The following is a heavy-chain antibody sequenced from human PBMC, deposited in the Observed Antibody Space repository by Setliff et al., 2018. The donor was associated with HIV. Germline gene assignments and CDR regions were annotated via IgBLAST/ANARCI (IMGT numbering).Heavy chain of an antibody. J-gene: IGHJ6*03. V-gene: IGHV3-30*04. Sequence: PGGSLRLSCAASGFTFSRYAMHWVRQAPGKGLEWVAVISYDGSNKFYADSVQGRFTISRDNSKNMLFLQMNNLRTGDTAVYYCARDRKFGSSGFYYYYMDVWGKGTTVTVSS. CDR1: GFTFSRYA. D-gene: IGHD6-6*01. CDR2: ISYDGSNK. CDR3: ARDRKFGSSGFYYYYMDV.